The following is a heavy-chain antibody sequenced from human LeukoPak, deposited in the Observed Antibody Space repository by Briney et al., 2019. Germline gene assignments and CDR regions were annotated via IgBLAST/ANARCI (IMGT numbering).Heavy chain of an antibody. CDR3: ARQPGGYSGPFDY. J-gene: IGHJ4*02. Sequence: SSETLSLTCTVSGGSISSSSSYWGWIRQPPGKGLEWVASVYYSGSTYYNPSLESRVTMSVDTSKNQFSLKLSSMTAADTAVYYCARQPGGYSGPFDYWGQGTLVTVSS. CDR2: VYYSGST. CDR1: GGSISSSSSY. D-gene: IGHD5-12*01. V-gene: IGHV4-39*01.